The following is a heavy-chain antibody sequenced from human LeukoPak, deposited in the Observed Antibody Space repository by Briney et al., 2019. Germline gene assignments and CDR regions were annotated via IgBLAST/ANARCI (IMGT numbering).Heavy chain of an antibody. V-gene: IGHV3-30*04. D-gene: IGHD3-9*01. CDR2: ISYDGSNK. CDR3: ASLDDYDILTGYSDP. CDR1: GFTFSSYV. Sequence: GGSLRLSCAASGFTFSSYVMHWVRQAPGKGLEWVAVISYDGSNKYYADSVKGRFTISRDNSKNTLYLQMNSLRAEDTAVYYCASLDDYDILTGYSDPWGQGTLVTVSS. J-gene: IGHJ5*02.